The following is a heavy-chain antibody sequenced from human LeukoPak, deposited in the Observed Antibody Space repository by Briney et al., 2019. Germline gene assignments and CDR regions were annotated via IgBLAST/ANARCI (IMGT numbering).Heavy chain of an antibody. CDR2: VASDEKTT. V-gene: IGHV3-30*14. Sequence: GGSLRLSCVASGFTFTGHSMHWVRQPPGKGLEWVAVVASDEKTTFYADSVKGRFTISRDNSKNTLYLQMNSLRAEDTAVYYCARGGRGPDSSGIDYWGQGTLVTVSS. J-gene: IGHJ4*02. CDR3: ARGGRGPDSSGIDY. CDR1: GFTFTGHS. D-gene: IGHD3-22*01.